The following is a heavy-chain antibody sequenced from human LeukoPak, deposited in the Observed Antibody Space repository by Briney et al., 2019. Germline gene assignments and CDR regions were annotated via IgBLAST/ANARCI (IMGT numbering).Heavy chain of an antibody. CDR2: IYTSGST. CDR1: GGSISSYV. Sequence: SETLSLTCTVSGGSISSYVWSWIRQPAGKGLEWIGRIYTSGSTDYNPSLKSRVTLSVDTSKNQFSLKLSSVTAADTAVYYCARVKRTYYDFWSGVMGAFDIWGQGTMVTVSS. D-gene: IGHD3-3*01. V-gene: IGHV4-4*07. CDR3: ARVKRTYYDFWSGVMGAFDI. J-gene: IGHJ3*02.